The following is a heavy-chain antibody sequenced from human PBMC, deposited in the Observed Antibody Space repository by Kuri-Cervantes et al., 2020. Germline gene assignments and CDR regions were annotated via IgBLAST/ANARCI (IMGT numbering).Heavy chain of an antibody. CDR2: IYYSGST. J-gene: IGHJ2*01. V-gene: IGHV4-4*02. Sequence: SETLSLTCAVSGGSISSSNWWSWVRQPPGKGLEWIGDIYYSGSTNYNPSLKSRVTISVDTSKNQFSLKLGSVTAADTAVYYCARDSEGAVAQWYFDLWGRGTLVTVSS. D-gene: IGHD6-19*01. CDR1: GGSISSSNW. CDR3: ARDSEGAVAQWYFDL.